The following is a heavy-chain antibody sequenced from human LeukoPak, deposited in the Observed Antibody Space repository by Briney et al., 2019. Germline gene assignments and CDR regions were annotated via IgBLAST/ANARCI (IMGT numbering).Heavy chain of an antibody. Sequence: ASVKVSCKASGYTFTSYDINWVRQATGQGLEWMGWMNPNSGNTGYAQKFQGRVTMTRNTSISTAYMELSSLRSEDTAVYYCASSIYRLYGSGSHGWFDPWGQGTLVTVSS. V-gene: IGHV1-8*01. CDR1: GYTFTSYD. J-gene: IGHJ5*02. CDR2: MNPNSGNT. CDR3: ASSIYRLYGSGSHGWFDP. D-gene: IGHD3-10*01.